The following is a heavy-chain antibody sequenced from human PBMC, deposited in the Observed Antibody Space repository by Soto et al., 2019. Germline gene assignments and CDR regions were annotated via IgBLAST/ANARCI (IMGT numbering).Heavy chain of an antibody. V-gene: IGHV4-59*08. CDR3: ARQVSGDTTLEGYYYYYGMDV. D-gene: IGHD2-21*01. J-gene: IGHJ6*02. CDR1: GGSISSYY. Sequence: PSETLSLTCTVSGGSISSYYWSWIRQPPGKGLEWIGYIYYSGSTNYNPSLKSRVTISVDTSKDQFSLKLSSVTAADTAVYYCARQVSGDTTLEGYYYYYGMDVWGQGTTVTVSS. CDR2: IYYSGST.